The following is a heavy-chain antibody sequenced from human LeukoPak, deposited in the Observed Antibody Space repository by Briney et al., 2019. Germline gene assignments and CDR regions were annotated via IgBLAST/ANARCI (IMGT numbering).Heavy chain of an antibody. J-gene: IGHJ4*02. CDR1: GSTFSDYY. CDR2: ISSSGSTI. Sequence: GGSLRLSCAASGSTFSDYYMSWIRQAPGKGLEWVSYISSSGSTIYYADSVKGRFTISRDNAKNSLYLQMNSLRAEDTAVYYCARESGYDYWTFDYWGQGTLVTVSS. CDR3: ARESGYDYWTFDY. D-gene: IGHD5-12*01. V-gene: IGHV3-11*01.